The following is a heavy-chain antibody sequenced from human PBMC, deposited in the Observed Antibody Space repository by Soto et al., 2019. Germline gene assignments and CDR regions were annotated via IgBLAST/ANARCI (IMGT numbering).Heavy chain of an antibody. J-gene: IGHJ4*02. CDR2: FDPEDGET. Sequence: ASVKVSCKVSGYTLTELSMHWVRQAPGKGLEWMGGFDPEDGETIYAQKFQGRVTMTEDTSTDTAYMELSSLRSENTAVYYCATDRGEYSSSGHFDCWGQGTLVTVSS. CDR1: GYTLTELS. CDR3: ATDRGEYSSSGHFDC. D-gene: IGHD6-6*01. V-gene: IGHV1-24*01.